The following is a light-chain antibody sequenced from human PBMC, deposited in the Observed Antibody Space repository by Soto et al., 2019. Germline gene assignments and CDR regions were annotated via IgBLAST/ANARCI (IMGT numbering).Light chain of an antibody. CDR2: DVS. V-gene: IGLV2-11*01. Sequence: QSALTQPHSVSGSPGQSVTISCTGISSDLGDYDHVSWYQQHPGKAPKLMIYDVSKRPSGVRDRFAGSKSSNTASLTISGLQAEDEADYYCCSYAIRYIFYVFATGTKVTVL. CDR1: SSDLGDYDH. CDR3: CSYAIRYIFYV. J-gene: IGLJ1*01.